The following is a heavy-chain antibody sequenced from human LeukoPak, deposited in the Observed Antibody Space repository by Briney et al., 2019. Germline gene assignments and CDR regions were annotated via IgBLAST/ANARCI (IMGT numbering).Heavy chain of an antibody. V-gene: IGHV1-69*13. CDR2: IIPIFGTA. CDR1: GYTFTGYY. Sequence: ASVKVSCKASGYTFTGYYMHWVRQAPGQGLEWMGGIIPIFGTANYAQKFQGRVTITADESTSTAYMELSSLRSEDTAVYYCAGRGTRGRMAFDPWGQGTLVTVSS. J-gene: IGHJ5*02. D-gene: IGHD3-16*01. CDR3: AGRGTRGRMAFDP.